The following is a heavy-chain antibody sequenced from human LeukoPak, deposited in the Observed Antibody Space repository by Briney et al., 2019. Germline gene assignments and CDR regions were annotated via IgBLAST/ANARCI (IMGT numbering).Heavy chain of an antibody. V-gene: IGHV1-69*13. CDR2: IIPIFGAA. Sequence: SVKVSCKASGYTFTSYGISWVRRAPGQGLEWMGGIIPIFGAANYAQKFQGRVTITADESTNTAYMELSSLRSEDTAMYYCARDEDSGSAWVLDYWGQGTLVTVSS. D-gene: IGHD1-26*01. J-gene: IGHJ4*02. CDR3: ARDEDSGSAWVLDY. CDR1: GYTFTSYG.